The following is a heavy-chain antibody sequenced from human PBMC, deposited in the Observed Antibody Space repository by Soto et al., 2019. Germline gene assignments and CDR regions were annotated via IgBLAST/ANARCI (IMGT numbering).Heavy chain of an antibody. CDR1: GFTLSSYW. V-gene: IGHV3-74*01. Sequence: EVQLVESGGGLVQPGGSLRLSCAASGFTLSSYWMHWVRQAPGKGLVWVSRINTDGTTTTYADSVKGRFTISRDIAKNTLYLQMNSLRAEDTAVYYCARVSVGAYDFSYWGKGTLVTVSS. CDR2: INTDGTTT. CDR3: ARVSVGAYDFSY. D-gene: IGHD5-12*01. J-gene: IGHJ4*02.